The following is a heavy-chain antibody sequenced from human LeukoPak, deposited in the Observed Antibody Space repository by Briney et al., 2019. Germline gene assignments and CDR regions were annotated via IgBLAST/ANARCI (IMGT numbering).Heavy chain of an antibody. CDR1: GRSLDSGNFY. CDR3: ATVNLSSRWSHYFDY. J-gene: IGHJ4*02. V-gene: IGHV4-30-4*08. CDR2: IYFSGNT. Sequence: PSETLSLTCTVSGRSLDSGNFYWSWIRQPPGKGLEWIGYIYFSGNTYYNPSLKSRVTISVDTSKNQFSLKLTSVTAADTAVYYCATVNLSSRWSHYFDYWGQGTLVTVSS. D-gene: IGHD6-13*01.